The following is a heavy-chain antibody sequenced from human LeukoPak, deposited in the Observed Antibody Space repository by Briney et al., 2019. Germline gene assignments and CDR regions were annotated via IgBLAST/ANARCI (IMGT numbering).Heavy chain of an antibody. J-gene: IGHJ4*02. V-gene: IGHV4-39*07. CDR3: ARGLSTFDFWSGYYPRHFDY. CDR2: INHSGST. D-gene: IGHD3-3*01. Sequence: SETLSLTCTVSGGSISSSSYYWGWIRQPPGKGLEWIGEINHSGSTNYNPSLKSRVTISVDTSKNQFSLELSSVTAADTAVYYCARGLSTFDFWSGYYPRHFDYWGQGTLVTVSS. CDR1: GGSISSSSYY.